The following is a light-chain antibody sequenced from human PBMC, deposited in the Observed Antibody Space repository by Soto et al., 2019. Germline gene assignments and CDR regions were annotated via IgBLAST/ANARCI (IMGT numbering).Light chain of an antibody. CDR2: GNN. J-gene: IGLJ1*01. CDR3: AAWDDSLNGNV. Sequence: QSVLTQPPSASGTPGQRVTISCSGSSSNIGINAVNWYQQLPGTAPKLLIFGNNQRPSGVPDRFSGSKSGTSASLAISGLQSEDEADYYCAAWDDSLNGNVFGTGTKLTVL. V-gene: IGLV1-44*01. CDR1: SSNIGINA.